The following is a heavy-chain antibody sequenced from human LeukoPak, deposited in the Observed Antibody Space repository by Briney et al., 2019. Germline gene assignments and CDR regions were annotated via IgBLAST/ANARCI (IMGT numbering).Heavy chain of an antibody. D-gene: IGHD5-24*01. Sequence: GSSVKVSCKASGGTFSSYAISWVRQAPGQGLEWMGRIIPIFGIANYAQKFQGRVTITADKSTSTAYMELSSLRSEEAAVYYCARDGYNNYVDYSGQGTLVTVSS. J-gene: IGHJ4*02. CDR2: IIPIFGIA. CDR3: ARDGYNNYVDY. CDR1: GGTFSSYA. V-gene: IGHV1-69*04.